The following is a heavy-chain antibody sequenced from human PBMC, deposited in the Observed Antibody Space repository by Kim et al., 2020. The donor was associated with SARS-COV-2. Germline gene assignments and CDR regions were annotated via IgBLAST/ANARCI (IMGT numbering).Heavy chain of an antibody. CDR2: ISGSGGST. CDR3: AKGYYKIDYYDSSGYYTPGEYYFDY. J-gene: IGHJ4*02. V-gene: IGHV3-23*01. Sequence: GGSLRLSCAASGFTFSSYAMSWVRQSPGKGLEWVSAISGSGGSTYYADSVKGRFTISRDNSKNTLYLQMNSLRAEDTAVYYCAKGYYKIDYYDSSGYYTPGEYYFDYWGQGTLVAVSS. D-gene: IGHD3-22*01. CDR1: GFTFSSYA.